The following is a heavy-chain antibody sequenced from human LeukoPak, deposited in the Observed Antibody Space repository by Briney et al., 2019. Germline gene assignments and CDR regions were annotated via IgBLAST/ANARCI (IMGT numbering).Heavy chain of an antibody. CDR2: FNPNSGGT. V-gene: IGHV1-2*02. D-gene: IGHD2-2*01. Sequence: ASVKVSCKASGYTFTGYYMHWVRQAPGQGLEWMGWFNPNSGGTNYAQKFQGRVTMTRDTSISTAYMELSRLRSDDTAVYYCARDPPIVVVPAAYGDYWGQGTLVTVPS. J-gene: IGHJ4*02. CDR1: GYTFTGYY. CDR3: ARDPPIVVVPAAYGDY.